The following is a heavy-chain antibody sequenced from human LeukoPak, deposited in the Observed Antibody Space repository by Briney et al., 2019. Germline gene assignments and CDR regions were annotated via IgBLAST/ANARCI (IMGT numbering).Heavy chain of an antibody. CDR3: AKDSLAYCTSTSCFDFDF. J-gene: IGHJ4*02. CDR1: GFTFNSYA. V-gene: IGHV3-23*01. Sequence: GGSLRLSCAASGFTFNSYAMSWVRQAPGKGLEWVSGISVAGSKRHYADSVKGRFTISRDNSKNTLYLQMNSLRAEDTALYYCAKDSLAYCTSTSCFDFDFWGQGTLVTVSS. CDR2: ISVAGSKR. D-gene: IGHD2-2*01.